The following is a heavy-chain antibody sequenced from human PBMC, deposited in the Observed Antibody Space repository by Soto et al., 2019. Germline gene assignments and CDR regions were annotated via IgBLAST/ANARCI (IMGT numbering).Heavy chain of an antibody. D-gene: IGHD2-8*01. CDR2: IYSGGST. CDR3: ARDRYCTNGVCYFFDY. Sequence: PGGSLRLSCAASGFTVSSNHMSWVRQAPGKGLEWVSVIYSGGSTNHADSVKGRFTISRDNSKNTLYLQMNSLRAEDTAVCYCARDRYCTNGVCYFFDYWGQGTLVTVSS. CDR1: GFTVSSNH. J-gene: IGHJ4*02. V-gene: IGHV3-53*01.